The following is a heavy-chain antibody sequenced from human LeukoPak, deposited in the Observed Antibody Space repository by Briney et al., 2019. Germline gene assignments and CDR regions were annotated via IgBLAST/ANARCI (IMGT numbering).Heavy chain of an antibody. CDR1: GGSFSGYY. CDR3: ARNPAAGVGRGGFNS. Sequence: SETLSLTCAVYGGSFSGYYWNWIRQPPGKGLEWIGEINHSGSTNYNPSLKSRVTISVDTSKNQFSLKLSSVTAADTAVYYCARNPAAGVGRGGFNSWGQGMLVTVSS. J-gene: IGHJ4*02. CDR2: INHSGST. V-gene: IGHV4-34*01. D-gene: IGHD6-25*01.